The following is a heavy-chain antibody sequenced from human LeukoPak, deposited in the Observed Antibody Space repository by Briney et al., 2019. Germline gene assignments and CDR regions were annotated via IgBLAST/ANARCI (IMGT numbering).Heavy chain of an antibody. J-gene: IGHJ4*02. CDR2: IKQDGSEK. Sequence: GGSLRLSCAASGFSFSSYWMNWVRQAPGKGLEWVANIKQDGSEKYYVGSVKGRITISRDNAKDSLYLQMNSLRAEDTAVYYCARHMVRGVFDYWGQGTLVTVSS. D-gene: IGHD3-10*01. CDR1: GFSFSSYW. CDR3: ARHMVRGVFDY. V-gene: IGHV3-7*01.